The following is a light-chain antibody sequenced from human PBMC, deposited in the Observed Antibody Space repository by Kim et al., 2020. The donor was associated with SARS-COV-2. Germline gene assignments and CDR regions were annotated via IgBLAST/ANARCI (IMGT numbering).Light chain of an antibody. J-gene: IGKJ2*01. V-gene: IGKV1-5*03. CDR2: KAS. CDR3: QQYNTYPYT. Sequence: SASVGDRVTITCRVSQTISSWLAWYQQKPGKAPKLLIYKASSLQSRVPSRFSGSGSGTEFTLSISSLQPDDFATYYCQQYNTYPYTFGQGTKLEI. CDR1: QTISSW.